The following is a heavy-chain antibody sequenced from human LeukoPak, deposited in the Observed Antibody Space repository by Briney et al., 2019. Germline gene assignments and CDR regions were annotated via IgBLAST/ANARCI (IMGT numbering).Heavy chain of an antibody. CDR1: GASISNGNYY. V-gene: IGHV4-39*07. CDR3: ARSGASSSGWPFDF. Sequence: SETLSLTCAVSGASISNGNYYWDWIRQPPGKGLEWTGSISYNGSTYYKPSLKSRVNISVDTSKNQFSLKLSSVTAADTAVYYCARSGASSSGWPFDFWGQGTLVTVPS. D-gene: IGHD6-19*01. J-gene: IGHJ4*02. CDR2: ISYNGST.